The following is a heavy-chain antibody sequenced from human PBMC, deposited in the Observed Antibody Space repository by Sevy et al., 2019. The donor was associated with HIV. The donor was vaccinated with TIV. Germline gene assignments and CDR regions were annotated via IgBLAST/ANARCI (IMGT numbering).Heavy chain of an antibody. D-gene: IGHD2-15*01. CDR3: ARDEGRCSGGSCYSGVQLWFFSSPVDY. CDR2: ISYDGSNK. CDR1: GFTFSSYP. Sequence: GGSLRLSCAASGFTFSSYPMHWVRQAPGKGLEWVAVISYDGSNKYYADSVKGRFTISRDNSKNTLYLQMNSLRAEDTAVYYCARDEGRCSGGSCYSGVQLWFFSSPVDYWGQGTLVTVSS. J-gene: IGHJ4*02. V-gene: IGHV3-30-3*01.